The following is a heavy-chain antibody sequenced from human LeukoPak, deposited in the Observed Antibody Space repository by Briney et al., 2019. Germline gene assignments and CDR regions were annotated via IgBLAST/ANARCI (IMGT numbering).Heavy chain of an antibody. J-gene: IGHJ3*02. CDR1: GFTFSSYA. D-gene: IGHD1-26*01. CDR2: ISYDGSNK. Sequence: GGSLRLSCAASGFTFSSYAMHWVRQAPGKGLEWVAVISYDGSNKYYADSVKGRFTISRDNSKNTLYLQMNSLRAEDTAVYYCARGGYSGSYWWSTGEAQDAFDIWGQGTMVTVSS. CDR3: ARGGYSGSYWWSTGEAQDAFDI. V-gene: IGHV3-30-3*01.